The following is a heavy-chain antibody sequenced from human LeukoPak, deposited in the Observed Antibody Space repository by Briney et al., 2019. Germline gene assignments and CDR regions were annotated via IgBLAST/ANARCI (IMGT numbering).Heavy chain of an antibody. CDR3: ARNHGGWFDS. Sequence: SETLSLTCTVSGGSIRNFYWSWIRQPPGKGLEWIGYIYYSGTTKYNPSLKSRVTISVDTSKNQFSLKVNSVTAPDTAAYYCARNHGGWFDSWGQGTLVTVSS. CDR1: GGSIRNFY. D-gene: IGHD4-23*01. CDR2: IYYSGTT. J-gene: IGHJ5*01. V-gene: IGHV4-59*01.